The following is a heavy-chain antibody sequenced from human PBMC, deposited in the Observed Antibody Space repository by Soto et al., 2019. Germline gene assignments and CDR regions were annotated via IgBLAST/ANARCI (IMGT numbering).Heavy chain of an antibody. CDR3: AREIDSSRWFDP. CDR2: IYYSGST. D-gene: IGHD6-13*01. V-gene: IGHV4-59*01. J-gene: IGHJ5*02. CDR1: GGSISRYY. Sequence: SETLSLTCTVSGGSISRYYWSWIRQPPGKGLEWIGYIYYSGSTNYNLSLKSRVTISVDTSRNQFSLKLSSVTAADTAVYYCAREIDSSRWFDPWGQGTLVTVSS.